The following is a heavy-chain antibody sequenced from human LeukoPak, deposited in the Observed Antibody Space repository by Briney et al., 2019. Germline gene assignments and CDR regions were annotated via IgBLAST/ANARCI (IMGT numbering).Heavy chain of an antibody. J-gene: IGHJ4*02. CDR1: GFSLSTND. CDR3: ARWGPGGNWCFDY. V-gene: IGHV3-21*01. CDR2: ISSSSSYI. D-gene: IGHD2-8*02. Sequence: PGGSLRLSCAASGFSLSTNDMSWVRQAPGKGLEWVSSISSSSSYIYYADSVKGRFTISRDNAKNSLYLQMNSLRAEDTAVYYCARWGPGGNWCFDYWGQGTLVTVSS.